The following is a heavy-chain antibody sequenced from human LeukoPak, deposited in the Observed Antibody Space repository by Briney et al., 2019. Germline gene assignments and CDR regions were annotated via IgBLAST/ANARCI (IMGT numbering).Heavy chain of an antibody. CDR3: ARGWQQLVNWFDP. Sequence: SETLSLTCTVSGYSISSGYYWGWIRQPPGKGLEWIGSIYHSGSTYYNPSLKSRVTISVDTSKNQFSLKLSSVTAADTAVYYCARGWQQLVNWFDPWGQGTLVTVSS. D-gene: IGHD6-13*01. CDR2: IYHSGST. V-gene: IGHV4-38-2*02. CDR1: GYSISSGYY. J-gene: IGHJ5*02.